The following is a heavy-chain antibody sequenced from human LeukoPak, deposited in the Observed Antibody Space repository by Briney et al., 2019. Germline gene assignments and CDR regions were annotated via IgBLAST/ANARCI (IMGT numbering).Heavy chain of an antibody. D-gene: IGHD5-18*01. V-gene: IGHV1-58*01. J-gene: IGHJ6*02. CDR1: GFTFTSSA. Sequence: SVKVSCKASGFTFTSSAVQWVRQARGQRLEWIGWIVVGSGNTNYAQKFQGRVTITADKSTSTAYMELSSLRSEDTAVYYCAREGYSYVGSPAGYYGMDVWGQGTTVTVSS. CDR2: IVVGSGNT. CDR3: AREGYSYVGSPAGYYGMDV.